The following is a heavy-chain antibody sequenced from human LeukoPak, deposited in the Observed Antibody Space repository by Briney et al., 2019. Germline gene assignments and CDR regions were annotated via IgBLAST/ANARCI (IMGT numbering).Heavy chain of an antibody. V-gene: IGHV3-23*01. CDR2: ISGSGGST. J-gene: IGHJ5*02. Sequence: PGGSLRLSCEASGFIFSRYTINWVRQAPGKGLEWVSAISGSGGSTYYADSVKGRFTISRDNSKNTLYLQMNSLRAEDTAVYYCAKDIRGYSGYESWGQGTLVTVSS. D-gene: IGHD5-12*01. CDR1: GFIFSRYT. CDR3: AKDIRGYSGYES.